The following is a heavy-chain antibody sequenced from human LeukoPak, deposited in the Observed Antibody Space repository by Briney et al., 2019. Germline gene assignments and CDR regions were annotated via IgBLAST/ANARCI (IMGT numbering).Heavy chain of an antibody. J-gene: IGHJ4*02. CDR1: GGSISGYY. CDR2: IYTSGST. V-gene: IGHV4-4*07. CDR3: ARHDAGIAARPFDN. D-gene: IGHD6-6*01. Sequence: SETLSLACTVSGGSISGYYWSWIRQPAGKGLEWIGRIYTSGSTNYNPSLKSRVTMSVDTSKNRFSLKLSSVTAADTAVYYCARHDAGIAARPFDNWGQGTLVTVSS.